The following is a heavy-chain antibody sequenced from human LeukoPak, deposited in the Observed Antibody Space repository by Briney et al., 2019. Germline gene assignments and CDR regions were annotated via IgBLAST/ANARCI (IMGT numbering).Heavy chain of an antibody. V-gene: IGHV1-69*05. J-gene: IGHJ4*02. CDR3: ARDRGNGSGSD. CDR2: IIPIFGTE. D-gene: IGHD3-10*01. Sequence: SVKLSCKAYGGTFSSYSISWVRQAPGQGLEWMGGIIPIFGTENYAQKYQGRVTITTDKSTSIAYMELSSLRSEDAGVYYCARDRGNGSGSDWGQGTLVTVSS. CDR1: GGTFSSYS.